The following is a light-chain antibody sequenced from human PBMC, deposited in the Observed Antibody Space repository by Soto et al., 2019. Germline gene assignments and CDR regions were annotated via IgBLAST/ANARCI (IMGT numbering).Light chain of an antibody. CDR2: AAS. Sequence: DIQMTQSSSSLSASVGDRVTITCRASQSISSYLNWYQQKPGKAPKLLIYAASTLQSGVPSRFSGSGSGTDFTLTISSLQPEDFATYFCQQYNTYPLTFGQGTKVDI. CDR1: QSISSY. V-gene: IGKV1-39*01. J-gene: IGKJ1*01. CDR3: QQYNTYPLT.